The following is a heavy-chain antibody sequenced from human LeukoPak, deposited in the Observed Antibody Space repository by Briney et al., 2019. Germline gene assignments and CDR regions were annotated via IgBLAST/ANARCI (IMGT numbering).Heavy chain of an antibody. Sequence: SETLSLTCTVSGGSISNYYWSWIRQPPGKGLEWIGYIYYSVSTNYNPSLKSRVTISVDTSKNQFSLKLTSVTAADTAVYYCARHGGWLAGARNWGQGTLVTVSS. CDR3: ARHGGWLAGARN. J-gene: IGHJ4*02. V-gene: IGHV4-59*08. CDR1: GGSISNYY. D-gene: IGHD6-19*01. CDR2: IYYSVST.